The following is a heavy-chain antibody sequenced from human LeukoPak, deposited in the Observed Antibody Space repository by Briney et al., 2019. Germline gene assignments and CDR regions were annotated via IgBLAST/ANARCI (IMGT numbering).Heavy chain of an antibody. V-gene: IGHV1-69*04. CDR2: IIPIFGIT. J-gene: IGHJ6*02. Sequence: SLRLSCAASGVTFSSYAISWMRQAPGQGLEWMGNIIPIFGITNYAQKFKGRVTITTDKSTSTAYMELSSLRSEDTAVYYCARSCSGGSWSPNEYYYYGMDVCGRGNAATVS. D-gene: IGHD2-15*01. CDR3: ARSCSGGSWSPNEYYYYGMDV. CDR1: GVTFSSYA.